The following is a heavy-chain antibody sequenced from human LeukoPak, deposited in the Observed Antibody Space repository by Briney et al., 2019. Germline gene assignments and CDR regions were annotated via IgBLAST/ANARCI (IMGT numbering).Heavy chain of an antibody. CDR3: AANGITGTC. V-gene: IGHV4-61*02. CDR1: GGSISSGSYY. CDR2: IYTSGST. J-gene: IGHJ4*02. Sequence: PSQTLSLTCTVSGGSISSGSYYWSWIRQPAGKGLEWIGRIYTSGSTNYNPSLKSRVTISVDTSKNQLSLKLSSVTAADTAVYYCAANGITGTCWGQGTLVTVSS. D-gene: IGHD1-20*01.